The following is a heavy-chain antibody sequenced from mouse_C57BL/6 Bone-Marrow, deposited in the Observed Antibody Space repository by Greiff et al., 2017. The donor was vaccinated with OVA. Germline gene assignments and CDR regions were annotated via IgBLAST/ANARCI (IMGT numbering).Heavy chain of an antibody. Sequence: VQLQQPGAELVKPGASVTLSCKASGYTFTSYWMHWVKQRPGQGLEWIGMIHPNSGSTNYNEKFKSKATLTVDKSSSTAYMQLSSLTSEDSAVYYCARRYYGSTLDYWGQGTTLTVSS. V-gene: IGHV1-64*01. D-gene: IGHD1-1*01. CDR1: GYTFTSYW. J-gene: IGHJ2*01. CDR2: IHPNSGST. CDR3: ARRYYGSTLDY.